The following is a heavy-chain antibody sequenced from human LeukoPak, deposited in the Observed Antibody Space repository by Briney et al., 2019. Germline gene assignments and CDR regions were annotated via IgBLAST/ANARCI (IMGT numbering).Heavy chain of an antibody. D-gene: IGHD2-8*01. Sequence: ASVKVSCXASGYTFTSYGISWVRRAPGRGLEWMGWISAYNGNTNYAQKLQGRVTMTTDTSTSTAYMELRSLRSDDTAVYYCAREGGYCTNGVCIGLDYWGQGTLVTVSS. CDR1: GYTFTSYG. CDR2: ISAYNGNT. V-gene: IGHV1-18*01. CDR3: AREGGYCTNGVCIGLDY. J-gene: IGHJ4*02.